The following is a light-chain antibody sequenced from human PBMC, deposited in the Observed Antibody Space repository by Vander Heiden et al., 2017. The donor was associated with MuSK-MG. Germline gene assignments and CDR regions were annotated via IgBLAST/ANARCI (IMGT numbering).Light chain of an antibody. CDR1: SSAVGCYNL. Sequence: QSALTPPASVSASPRQAITISCTGTSSAVGCYNLVSWYQQHPGKAPKLLIYEGSKRPSGVSNRFSGSKSGNTASLTISGLQAEDEADYYCCSYAGSSWVFGGGTKLTVL. J-gene: IGLJ3*02. V-gene: IGLV2-23*01. CDR3: CSYAGSSWV. CDR2: EGS.